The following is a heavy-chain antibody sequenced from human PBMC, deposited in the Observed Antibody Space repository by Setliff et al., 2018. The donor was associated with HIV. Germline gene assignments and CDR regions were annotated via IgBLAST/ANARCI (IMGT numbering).Heavy chain of an antibody. CDR3: TKHVATGIATTATAYFQH. Sequence: SETLSLTCTVSGGSISSSSYYWGWIRQPPGKGREWIGSIFYSGSANYNPSLQSRVTMSVDTSKNQFSLKLNSVTAADTAVYYCTKHVATGIATTATAYFQHWGQGSLVTVSS. CDR2: IFYSGSA. J-gene: IGHJ1*01. V-gene: IGHV4-39*01. D-gene: IGHD6-13*01. CDR1: GGSISSSSYY.